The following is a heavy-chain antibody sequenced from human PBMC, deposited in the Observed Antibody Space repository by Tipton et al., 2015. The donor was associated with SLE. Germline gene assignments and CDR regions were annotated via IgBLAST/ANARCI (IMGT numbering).Heavy chain of an antibody. D-gene: IGHD7-27*01. CDR2: ISSSSSYT. J-gene: IGHJ5*02. Sequence: SLRLSCAASGFTFSDYYMSWIRQAPGKGLEWVSYISSSSSYTNYADSVKGRFTISRDNAKNSLYLQMNSLRAEDTAVYYCARDPAGDSWFDPWGQGTLVTVSS. V-gene: IGHV3-11*05. CDR1: GFTFSDYY. CDR3: ARDPAGDSWFDP.